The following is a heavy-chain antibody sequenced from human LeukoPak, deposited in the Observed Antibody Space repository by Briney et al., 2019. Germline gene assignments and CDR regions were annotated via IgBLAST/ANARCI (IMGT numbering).Heavy chain of an antibody. CDR2: INHSGST. J-gene: IGHJ4*02. CDR1: GGSFSGYY. Sequence: SETLSLTCAVYGGSFSGYYWSWIRQPPGKGLEWIGEINHSGSTNYNPSLKSRVTISVDTSKNQFSLKLTSVTAADTAVYYCARWDDSAWAFGNWGPGTLVTVSS. V-gene: IGHV4-34*01. D-gene: IGHD6-19*01. CDR3: ARWDDSAWAFGN.